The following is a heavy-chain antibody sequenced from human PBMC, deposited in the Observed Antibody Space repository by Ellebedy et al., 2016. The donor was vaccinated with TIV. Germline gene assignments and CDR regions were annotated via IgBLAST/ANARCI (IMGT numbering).Heavy chain of an antibody. CDR2: INPNTGGT. V-gene: IGHV1-2*02. Sequence: AASVKVSCKASVYTFTGSYMHWVRQAPGQGLEWMGWINPNTGGTNYAQKFQGRVAMTGETSISTAYMQLNRLTSDDTAMYYCARGTSGYVKNWGQGTLVIVSS. D-gene: IGHD3-22*01. J-gene: IGHJ4*02. CDR1: VYTFTGSY. CDR3: ARGTSGYVKN.